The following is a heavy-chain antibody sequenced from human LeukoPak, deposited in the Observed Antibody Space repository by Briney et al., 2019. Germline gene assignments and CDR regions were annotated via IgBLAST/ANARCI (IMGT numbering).Heavy chain of an antibody. J-gene: IGHJ4*02. V-gene: IGHV3-53*01. D-gene: IGHD5-24*01. Sequence: GGSLRLSCAASGFTVSSNYMGWVRQAPGKGLEWVSVIYSGGSTYYADSVKGRFTISRDNSKNTLYLQMNSLRAEDTAVYYCARERDGYKEYYFDYWGQGTLVTVSS. CDR2: IYSGGST. CDR1: GFTVSSNY. CDR3: ARERDGYKEYYFDY.